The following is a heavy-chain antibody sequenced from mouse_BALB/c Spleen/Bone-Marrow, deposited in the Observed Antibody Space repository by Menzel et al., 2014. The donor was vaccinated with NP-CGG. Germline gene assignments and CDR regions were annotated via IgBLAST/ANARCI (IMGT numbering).Heavy chain of an antibody. Sequence: QVQLKQSGAELVRPGSSVKISCKASGYAFSSYWLNWVKQRPGQGLEWIGKIYPGDDDTNYNGKFKGKATLTADKSSSTAYMQLSSLTSEDSAVYFCTRRYYDYDVRYFDYWGQGTTLTVSS. D-gene: IGHD2-4*01. J-gene: IGHJ2*01. CDR3: TRRYYDYDVRYFDY. CDR1: GYAFSSYW. V-gene: IGHV1-80*01. CDR2: IYPGDDDT.